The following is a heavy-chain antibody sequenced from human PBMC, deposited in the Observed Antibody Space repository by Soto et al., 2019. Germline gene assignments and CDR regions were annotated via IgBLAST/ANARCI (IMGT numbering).Heavy chain of an antibody. Sequence: GSLRLSCAASGFSFSSYSLNWVRQAPGKGLEWVSYISGSSDTIHYADSVKGRFTSSRDNAKNSLYQQMNSLRDEDTAVYYCARDKADRYCTSSSCYSPLDYWGQGTLVTVSS. CDR3: ARDKADRYCTSSSCYSPLDY. D-gene: IGHD2-2*02. CDR1: GFSFSSYS. V-gene: IGHV3-48*02. J-gene: IGHJ4*02. CDR2: ISGSSDTI.